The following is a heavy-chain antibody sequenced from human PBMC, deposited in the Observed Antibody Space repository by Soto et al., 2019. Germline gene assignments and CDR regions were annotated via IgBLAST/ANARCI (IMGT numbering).Heavy chain of an antibody. CDR2: IPAHDEK. Sequence: QVTLKGSCPVLVKPKETLTLTCPVSGYSLNHPRMGLSWIRQPPGKALEWLAHIPAHDEKSYSTSLMTRLTISQDTSKSQVVLTMTNMDPVDTATYYCARVLYYGMEVWGQGTTVTVSS. V-gene: IGHV2-26*01. J-gene: IGHJ6*02. CDR1: GYSLNHPRMG. CDR3: ARVLYYGMEV.